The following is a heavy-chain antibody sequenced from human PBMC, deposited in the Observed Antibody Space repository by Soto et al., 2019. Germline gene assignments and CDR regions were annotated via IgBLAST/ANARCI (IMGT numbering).Heavy chain of an antibody. V-gene: IGHV3-74*01. CDR1: GFTFSPFW. Sequence: PGGSLRLSCAASGFTFSPFWMHWVRQAPGKGLEWVSHMNADGSTTLYADSVKGRFTISRDNAKNTLFLQMNSLRAEDTAVYYCARGPRAPPPHDYGMDVWGQGTTVTVSS. J-gene: IGHJ6*02. CDR2: MNADGSTT. CDR3: ARGPRAPPPHDYGMDV.